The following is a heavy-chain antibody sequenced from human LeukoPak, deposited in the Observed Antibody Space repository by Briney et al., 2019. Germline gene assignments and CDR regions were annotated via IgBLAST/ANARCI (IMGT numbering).Heavy chain of an antibody. Sequence: GSLRLSCATSGFTFSTYWMSWVRQAPGKGLEWVATVKQDGSETYYVDSVKGRFTISRDNAKNSLYLQMSSLRAEDTAVYYCARALRYYDWLLLGYWGQGTLVTVSS. CDR3: ARALRYYDWLLLGY. CDR2: VKQDGSET. D-gene: IGHD3-9*01. J-gene: IGHJ4*02. V-gene: IGHV3-7*01. CDR1: GFTFSTYW.